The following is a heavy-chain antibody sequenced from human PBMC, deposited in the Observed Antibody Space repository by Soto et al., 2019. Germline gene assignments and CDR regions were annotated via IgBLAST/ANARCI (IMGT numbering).Heavy chain of an antibody. J-gene: IGHJ4*02. V-gene: IGHV3-11*05. D-gene: IGHD1-26*01. Sequence: QVQLVESGGGLVKPGESLRLSCAASGFTFSDHYMSWIRQTPGKGLEWLAYISNTGDFAEYADSVKGRFTISRDNAKDSLYLQMNSLRADDTAVYYCACHVRGYYRDWGQGTLVTVSS. CDR1: GFTFSDHY. CDR3: ACHVRGYYRD. CDR2: ISNTGDFA.